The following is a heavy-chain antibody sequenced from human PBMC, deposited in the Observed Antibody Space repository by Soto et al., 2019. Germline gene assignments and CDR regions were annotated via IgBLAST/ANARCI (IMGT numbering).Heavy chain of an antibody. J-gene: IGHJ2*01. CDR2: IFPSGAT. CDR3: ARGYAAKRYFDL. V-gene: IGHV4-30-4*01. Sequence: QVQLQESGPGLVKPSQTLSLMCTVSGAPISGGDYHWSWIRQPPGKGLEWIGYIFPSGATHYNSSLGSRITMSVETSKSHFSLKLTSVTAADTAFYFCARGYAAKRYFDLWGRGTLVTVSS. D-gene: IGHD5-18*01. CDR1: GAPISGGDYH.